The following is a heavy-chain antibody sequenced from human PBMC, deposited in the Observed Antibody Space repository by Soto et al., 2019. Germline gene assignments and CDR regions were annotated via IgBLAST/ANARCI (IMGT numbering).Heavy chain of an antibody. CDR3: AKDLMQSSTIFGVVISYYFDS. CDR1: GFTFSSYA. V-gene: IGHV3-23*01. D-gene: IGHD3-3*01. CDR2: ISGSGGST. J-gene: IGHJ4*02. Sequence: GGSLRLSCAASGFTFSSYAMSWVRQAPGKGLEWVSAISGSGGSTYYADSVKGRFTISRDNSKNTLYLQMNSLRAEDTAVYYCAKDLMQSSTIFGVVISYYFDSWGQGTLVTVSS.